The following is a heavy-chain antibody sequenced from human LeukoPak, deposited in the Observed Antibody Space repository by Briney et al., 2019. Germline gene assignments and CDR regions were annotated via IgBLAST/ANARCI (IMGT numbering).Heavy chain of an antibody. J-gene: IGHJ4*02. CDR2: IGPYNGNT. CDR3: ARGAYYGSGSFPDY. V-gene: IGHV1-18*01. Sequence: ASVKVSCKASGSTFTSFGINWVRQAPGQGLERMGWIGPYNGNTHYAQNLQGRLTMTTDTSTSTAYMDLRSLISDDTAVYFCARGAYYGSGSFPDYWGQGTLVTVSS. D-gene: IGHD3-10*01. CDR1: GSTFTSFG.